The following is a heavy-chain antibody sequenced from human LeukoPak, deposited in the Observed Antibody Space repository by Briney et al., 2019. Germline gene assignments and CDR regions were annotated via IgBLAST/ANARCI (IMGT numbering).Heavy chain of an antibody. J-gene: IGHJ2*01. Sequence: PSQTLSLTCTVSGGSISTHNYYWSWIRQHPGKGLEWIGYIFYSGSTYYNPSLKSRVTISVDTSKNQFSLNLSSVTAADTAVYYCARRSAYYYGSGTDLWGRGTLVTVSS. CDR3: ARRSAYYYGSGTDL. CDR2: IFYSGST. V-gene: IGHV4-31*03. CDR1: GGSISTHNYY. D-gene: IGHD3-10*01.